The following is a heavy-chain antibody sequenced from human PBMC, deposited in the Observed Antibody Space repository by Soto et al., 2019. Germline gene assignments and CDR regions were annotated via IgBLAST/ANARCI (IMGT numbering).Heavy chain of an antibody. V-gene: IGHV5-51*01. CDR1: GYSFTDYW. D-gene: IGHD3-22*01. J-gene: IGHJ6*02. CDR2: IYPSDSDT. CDR3: AKYLFDDGSGYSHYAMDV. Sequence: GESLKISCQGSGYSFTDYWIAWVRQMPGKGLEWMGSIYPSDSDTRYSPSFQGQVTTSADKSISAAYLQWSSLKASDTAMFYCAKYLFDDGSGYSHYAMDVWGQGTTVTVSS.